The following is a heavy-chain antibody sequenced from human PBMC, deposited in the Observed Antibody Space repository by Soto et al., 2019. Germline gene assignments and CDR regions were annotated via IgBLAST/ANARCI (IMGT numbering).Heavy chain of an antibody. Sequence: VGSLRLSCAAFGFTFGDSAMHRVRQTSGKGLEWVGRIRSKANSYATAYAASVKGRFTISRDDSKNTAYLQMNSLKTEDTAVYYCTRHSRVFGVVIGAFDIWGQGTMVTVSS. D-gene: IGHD3-3*01. CDR3: TRHSRVFGVVIGAFDI. CDR1: GFTFGDSA. J-gene: IGHJ3*02. V-gene: IGHV3-73*01. CDR2: IRSKANSYAT.